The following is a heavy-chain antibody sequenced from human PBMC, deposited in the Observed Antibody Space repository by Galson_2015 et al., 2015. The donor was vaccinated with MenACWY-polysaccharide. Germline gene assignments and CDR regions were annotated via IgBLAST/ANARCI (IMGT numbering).Heavy chain of an antibody. J-gene: IGHJ4*02. CDR3: ARGETSSSSVYFDY. D-gene: IGHD6-6*01. V-gene: IGHV4-31*02. Sequence: YIYYSGSTYYNPSLKSRVTISVDTSKNQFSLKLSSVTAADTAVYYCARGETSSSSVYFDYWGQGTLVTVSS. CDR2: IYYSGST.